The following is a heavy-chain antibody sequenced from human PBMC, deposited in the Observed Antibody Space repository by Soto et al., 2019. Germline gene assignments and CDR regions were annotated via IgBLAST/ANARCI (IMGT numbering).Heavy chain of an antibody. V-gene: IGHV4-59*08. J-gene: IGHJ4*02. CDR2: ILYSGRT. Sequence: QVQLQESGPGLVKPSETLSLTCSVSGGSISNYYWCWIRQPPGKGLEWIGFILYSGRTKYSPSLKSRVTISVDTSKNQFSLKLSSVTAADTAVYYCARWSQPNPGYLDYWGLGTLVTVSS. D-gene: IGHD2-2*01. CDR1: GGSISNYY. CDR3: ARWSQPNPGYLDY.